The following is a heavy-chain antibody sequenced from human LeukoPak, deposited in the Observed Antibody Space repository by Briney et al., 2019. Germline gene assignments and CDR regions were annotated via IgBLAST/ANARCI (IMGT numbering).Heavy chain of an antibody. CDR3: AKGYYYGSGTFDY. CDR1: GFTFSSYA. D-gene: IGHD3-10*01. V-gene: IGHV3-23*01. Sequence: GGSLRLSCAASGFTFSSYAMSWVRQAPGKGLEWVSAISGSGGSTHYADSVKGRFTISRDNSKNTLYLQMNSLRAEDTAVYYCAKGYYYGSGTFDYWGQGTLVTVSS. CDR2: ISGSGGST. J-gene: IGHJ4*02.